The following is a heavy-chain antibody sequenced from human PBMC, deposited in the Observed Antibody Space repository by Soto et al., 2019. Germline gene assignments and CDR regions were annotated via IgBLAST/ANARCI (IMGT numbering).Heavy chain of an antibody. V-gene: IGHV3-21*04. J-gene: IGHJ4*02. D-gene: IGHD5-12*01. CDR3: AKDSWGLRGYSGYDPGFDY. CDR1: GFTFSSYS. Sequence: GGSLRLSCAASGFTFSSYSMNWVRQAPGKGLEWVSSISSSTSYIYYADSVKGRFTISRDNSKNTLYLQMNSLRAEDTAVYYCAKDSWGLRGYSGYDPGFDYWGQGTLVTVSS. CDR2: ISSSTSYI.